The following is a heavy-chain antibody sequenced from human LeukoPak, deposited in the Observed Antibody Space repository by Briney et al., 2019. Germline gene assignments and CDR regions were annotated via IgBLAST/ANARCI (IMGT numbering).Heavy chain of an antibody. CDR1: GGSLSSYY. V-gene: IGHV4-59*01. CDR3: ARNPYGGNSHFDY. J-gene: IGHJ4*02. CDR2: IYYSAST. D-gene: IGHD4-23*01. Sequence: SETLSLTCTVSGGSLSSYYWSWIRQPPGKGLDWFGYIYYSASTNSNPSLKRRVTISVDTSKNQFSPKLSSVTAADTAEYYCARNPYGGNSHFDYWGQGTLVTVSS.